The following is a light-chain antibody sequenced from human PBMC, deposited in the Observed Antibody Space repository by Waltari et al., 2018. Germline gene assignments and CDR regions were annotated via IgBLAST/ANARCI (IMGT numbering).Light chain of an antibody. J-gene: IGLJ2*01. V-gene: IGLV2-23*02. Sequence: QSALTQPASVSGSPGQSITISSTGTSSNVENNNIVSWYQHHPGKAPKLLIYEVSKRPAGISNRFSGSTSGNTASLTISGLQAEDESDYYCCSFAGGNNFEVIFGGGTRLTVL. CDR3: CSFAGGNNFEVI. CDR2: EVS. CDR1: SSNVENNNI.